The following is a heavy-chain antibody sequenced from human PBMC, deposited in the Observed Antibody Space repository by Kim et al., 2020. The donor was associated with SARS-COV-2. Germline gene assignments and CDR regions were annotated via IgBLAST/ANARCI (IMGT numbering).Heavy chain of an antibody. V-gene: IGHV1-3*01. CDR2: GNT. Sequence: GNTKYSQKFQGRVTITRDTSASTAYMELSSLRSEDTAVYYCARAGRRIDYWGQGTLVTVSS. CDR3: ARAGRRIDY. J-gene: IGHJ4*02.